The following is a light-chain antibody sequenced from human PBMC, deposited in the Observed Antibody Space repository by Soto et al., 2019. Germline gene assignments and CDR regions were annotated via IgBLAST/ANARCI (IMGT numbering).Light chain of an antibody. J-gene: IGKJ1*01. Sequence: DILITQSPLSLPVTPVDRSSISCMCSQILLHSNGYNYLDWYLQKPGQSPQLLIYLGSNRASGVPDRFSGSGSGTDFTLKISRVEAEDVGVYYCMQALQTPWTFGQGTKVDIK. V-gene: IGKV2-28*01. CDR2: LGS. CDR1: QILLHSNGYNY. CDR3: MQALQTPWT.